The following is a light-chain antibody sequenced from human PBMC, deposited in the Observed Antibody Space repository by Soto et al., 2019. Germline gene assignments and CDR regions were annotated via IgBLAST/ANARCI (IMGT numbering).Light chain of an antibody. CDR3: SSYAGSNMVV. CDR1: SSDVGGYNY. J-gene: IGLJ2*01. V-gene: IGLV2-8*01. CDR2: EVS. Sequence: QSVLTQPPSASGSPGQSVTISCTGTSSDVGGYNYVSWYQQHPGKAPKLMIYEVSKRPSGVPDRFSGSKSGNTASLTVSGLQAEDEADYYCSSYAGSNMVVFGGLTKLTVL.